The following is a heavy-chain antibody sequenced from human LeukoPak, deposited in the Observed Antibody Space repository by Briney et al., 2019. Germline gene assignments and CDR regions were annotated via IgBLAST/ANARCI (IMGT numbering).Heavy chain of an antibody. D-gene: IGHD6-6*01. CDR1: GFTFSSYA. J-gene: IGHJ4*02. V-gene: IGHV3-30-3*01. CDR2: ISYDGSNK. CDR3: ARDDYSSSAR. Sequence: GGSLRLSCAASGFTFSSYAMHWVRQAPGKGLEWVAVISYDGSNKYYADSAKGRFTISRDNSKNALYLQMNSLRAEDTAVYYCARDDYSSSARWGQGTLVTVSS.